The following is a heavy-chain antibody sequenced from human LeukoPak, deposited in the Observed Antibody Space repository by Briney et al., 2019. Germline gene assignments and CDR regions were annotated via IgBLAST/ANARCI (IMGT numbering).Heavy chain of an antibody. CDR1: GYTFTGYY. CDR3: ARVGGAMRRAFDI. Sequence: EASVKVSCKASGYTFTGYYMHWVRQAPGQGLEWMGWINPNSGGTNYAQEFQGRVTMTRDTSISTACMELSRLRSDDTAVYYCARVGGAMRRAFDIWGQGTMVTVSS. CDR2: INPNSGGT. V-gene: IGHV1-2*02. D-gene: IGHD6-25*01. J-gene: IGHJ3*02.